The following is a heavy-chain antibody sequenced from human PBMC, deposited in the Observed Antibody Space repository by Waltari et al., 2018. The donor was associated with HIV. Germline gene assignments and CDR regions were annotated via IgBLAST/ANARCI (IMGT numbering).Heavy chain of an antibody. CDR3: ARTGSGYYYGMDV. CDR2: ISSSGSTI. J-gene: IGHJ6*02. Sequence: EVQLVESGGGLVQPGGSLRLSCAASGFTFSSYEMNWVRQAPGKGLEWVSYISSSGSTIYYADSVKGRFTISRDNAKNSLYLQMNSLRAEDTAVYYCARTGSGYYYGMDVWGQGTTVTVSS. V-gene: IGHV3-48*03. CDR1: GFTFSSYE.